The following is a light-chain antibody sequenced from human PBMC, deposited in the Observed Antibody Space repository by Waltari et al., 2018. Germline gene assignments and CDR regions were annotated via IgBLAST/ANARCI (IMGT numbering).Light chain of an antibody. CDR3: QQYDNLPLA. CDR2: DAS. J-gene: IGKJ4*01. Sequence: DIQMTQSPSSLSASVGDRVTITCQASQDINIYLNWYQQKPGKAPKRLIYDASILETGVPSRFSGSGSGTDFTFTITSLQPEDIATYYCQQYDNLPLAFGGGTKVEIK. CDR1: QDINIY. V-gene: IGKV1-33*01.